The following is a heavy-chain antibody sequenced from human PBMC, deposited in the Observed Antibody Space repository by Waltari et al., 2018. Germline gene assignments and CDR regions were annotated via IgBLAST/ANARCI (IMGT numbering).Heavy chain of an antibody. V-gene: IGHV4-61*02. J-gene: IGHJ5*01. Sequence: QVQLQESGPGLVKPSQTLSLTCTVSGDSITSNSFQWHWVRQPTGKGLDWIGRFHGSDYINYNPSLKGRVTISRDTSKKQFFLKLTSVTAADTAFYYCVREVTKVELGRRLPHFFDSWGQGTLVTVSS. D-gene: IGHD7-27*01. CDR3: VREVTKVELGRRLPHFFDS. CDR1: GDSITSNSFQ. CDR2: FHGSDYI.